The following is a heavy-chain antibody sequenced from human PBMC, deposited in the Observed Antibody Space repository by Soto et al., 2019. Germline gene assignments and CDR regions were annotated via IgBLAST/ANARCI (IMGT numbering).Heavy chain of an antibody. D-gene: IGHD3-10*01. CDR2: ISAYNGNT. CDR3: ARDFFRGVIRPQTFDY. V-gene: IGHV1-18*01. Sequence: ASVKVSCKASGYTFTSYGISWVRQAPGQGLEWMGWISAYNGNTNYAQKLQGRVTMTTDTSTSTAYMELRSLRSDDTAVYYCARDFFRGVIRPQTFDYWGQGTLVTVSS. J-gene: IGHJ4*02. CDR1: GYTFTSYG.